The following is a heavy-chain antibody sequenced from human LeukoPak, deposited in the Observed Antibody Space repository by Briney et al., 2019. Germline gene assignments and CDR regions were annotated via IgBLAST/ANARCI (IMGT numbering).Heavy chain of an antibody. V-gene: IGHV3-23*01. CDR1: GFTFSSYE. Sequence: GGSLRLSCAASGFTFSSYEMNWVRQAPGKGLEWVSAISGSGGSTYYADSVKGRFTISRDNSKNTLYLQMNSLRAEDTAVYYCAKGNYGDYDENWFDPWGQGTLVTVSS. D-gene: IGHD4-17*01. CDR2: ISGSGGST. J-gene: IGHJ5*02. CDR3: AKGNYGDYDENWFDP.